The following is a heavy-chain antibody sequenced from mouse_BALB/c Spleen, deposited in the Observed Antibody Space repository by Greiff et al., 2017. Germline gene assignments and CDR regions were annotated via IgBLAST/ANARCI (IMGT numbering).Heavy chain of an antibody. CDR2: ISSGGST. CDR3: ARGYYYGSSPWYFDV. J-gene: IGHJ1*01. D-gene: IGHD1-1*01. V-gene: IGHV5-6-5*01. CDR1: GFTFSSYA. Sequence: EVKLVESGGCLVKPGGSLKLSCAASGFTFSSYAMSWVRQTPEKRLEWVASISSGGSTYYPDSVKGRFTISRDNARNILYLQMSSLRSEDTAMYYCARGYYYGSSPWYFDVWGAGTTVTVSS.